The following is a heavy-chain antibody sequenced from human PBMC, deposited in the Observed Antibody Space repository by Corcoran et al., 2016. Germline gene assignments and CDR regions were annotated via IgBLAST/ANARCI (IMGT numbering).Heavy chain of an antibody. Sequence: QVQLVQSGAEMKKPGSSVKVSCKASGGTFSSYAINWVRQAPGQGLEWMGGIIPIFGTANYAPKFQGRVTITADESTSTAYMDLSSLRSEDSAMDCCARGAAGILRYNWFDPWGQGTLVTVSS. D-gene: IGHD6-13*01. CDR3: ARGAAGILRYNWFDP. J-gene: IGHJ5*02. CDR2: IIPIFGTA. CDR1: GGTFSSYA. V-gene: IGHV1-69*01.